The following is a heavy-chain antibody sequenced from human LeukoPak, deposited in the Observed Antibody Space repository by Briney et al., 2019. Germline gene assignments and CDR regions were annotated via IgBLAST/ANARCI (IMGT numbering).Heavy chain of an antibody. CDR3: TRAAAGRFYYYYYMDV. Sequence: SGGSLSLSCTASGFTFGDYGMRCVRQPPGKGVLWVGFIRRKAYGGTTEYASSVKGRFTISRDDSKSIAYLQINSLTTEDTAVYYCTRAAAGRFYYYYYMDVWGKGTTVTISS. D-gene: IGHD6-13*01. CDR1: GFTFGDYG. CDR2: IRRKAYGGTT. J-gene: IGHJ6*03. V-gene: IGHV3-49*04.